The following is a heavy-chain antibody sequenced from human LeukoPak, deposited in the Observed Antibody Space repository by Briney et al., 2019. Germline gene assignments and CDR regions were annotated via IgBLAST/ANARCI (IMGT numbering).Heavy chain of an antibody. J-gene: IGHJ4*02. CDR2: IIGNAGTT. D-gene: IGHD3-22*01. Sequence: GGTLRLSCAASRFIFTNSGMSWVCQAPGKGLEWVSAIIGNAGTTYYAHTVKGRFTIFRDNYKNMLYLQMNSLRVEDTAVYYCAKGHGDASGYYYFDAWGQGTLVTVSS. CDR3: AKGHGDASGYYYFDA. CDR1: RFIFTNSG. V-gene: IGHV3-23*01.